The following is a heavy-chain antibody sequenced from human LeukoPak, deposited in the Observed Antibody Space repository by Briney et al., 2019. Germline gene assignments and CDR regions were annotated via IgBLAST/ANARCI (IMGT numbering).Heavy chain of an antibody. CDR3: ARVQRSKHAFDI. Sequence: SETLSLTCTVSGGSISSYYWSWIRQPPGKGLEWIGYIYYSGSTNYNPSLKSRVTISVDTSKNQFSLKLSSVTAADTAVFYCARVQRSKHAFDIWGQGPMVTVSS. J-gene: IGHJ3*02. V-gene: IGHV4-59*01. D-gene: IGHD3-10*01. CDR2: IYYSGST. CDR1: GGSISSYY.